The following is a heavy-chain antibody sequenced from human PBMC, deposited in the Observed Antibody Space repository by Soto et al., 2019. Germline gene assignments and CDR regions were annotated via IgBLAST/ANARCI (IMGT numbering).Heavy chain of an antibody. CDR3: ARGGERITIFGVVGGMDV. V-gene: IGHV3-33*01. D-gene: IGHD3-3*01. J-gene: IGHJ6*02. CDR1: GFTFSSYG. CDR2: IWYDGSNK. Sequence: QVQLVESGGGVVQPGRSLRLSCAASGFTFSSYGMHWVRQAPGKGLEWVAVIWYDGSNKYYADSVKGRFTISRDNSKNTLYLQMNSLRAEDTAVYYCARGGERITIFGVVGGMDVWGQGTTVTGSS.